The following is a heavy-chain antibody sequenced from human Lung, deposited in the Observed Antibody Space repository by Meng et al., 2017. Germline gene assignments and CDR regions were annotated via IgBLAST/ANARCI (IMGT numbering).Heavy chain of an antibody. Sequence: LQDSGPGLVKPSGTLSLTCAVSRGSITSSPWWSWVRQTPGKGLEWFGEIFPSGSTNYNPPLESRVTISVDKSKNQFSLKVYSVTAADTATYYCARFDISSSGRGDYWGQGILVTVSS. CDR2: IFPSGST. CDR3: ARFDISSSGRGDY. CDR1: RGSITSSPW. J-gene: IGHJ4*02. D-gene: IGHD1-26*01. V-gene: IGHV4-4*02.